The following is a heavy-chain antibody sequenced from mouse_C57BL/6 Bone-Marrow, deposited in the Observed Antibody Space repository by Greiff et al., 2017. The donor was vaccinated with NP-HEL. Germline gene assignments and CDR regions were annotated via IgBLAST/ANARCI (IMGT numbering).Heavy chain of an antibody. V-gene: IGHV3-8*01. CDR3: ARSYDYDVEAMDY. D-gene: IGHD2-4*01. CDR2: ISYSGST. CDR1: GYSITSDY. J-gene: IGHJ4*01. Sequence: EVKLMESGPGLAKPSQTLSLTCSVTGYSITSDYWNWIRKFPGNKLEYMGYISYSGSTYYNPSLKSRISITRDTSKNQYYLQLNSVTTEDTATYYCARSYDYDVEAMDYWGQGTSVTVSS.